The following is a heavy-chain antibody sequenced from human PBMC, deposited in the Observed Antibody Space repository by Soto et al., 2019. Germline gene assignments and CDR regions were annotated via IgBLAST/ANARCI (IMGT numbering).Heavy chain of an antibody. CDR2: IVPLFRTT. D-gene: IGHD6-13*01. J-gene: IGHJ6*02. CDR3: ARGGYSSTWSNLLDRSGLAV. CDR1: GGTFSSYA. V-gene: IGHV1-69*06. Sequence: QVQLVQSGAEAKKPGSSVKVSCKTSGGTFSSYAISWVRQAPGQGLEWMGGIVPLFRTTNYAQKFQGRVTITADTSTYTVNMELSGLRSGATAVYYCARGGYSSTWSNLLDRSGLAVWGQGTTVTVSS.